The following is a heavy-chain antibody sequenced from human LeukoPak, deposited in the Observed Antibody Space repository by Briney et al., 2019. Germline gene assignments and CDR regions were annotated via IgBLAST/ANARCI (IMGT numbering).Heavy chain of an antibody. J-gene: IGHJ5*02. Sequence: GGSLRLSCAASGFTFSSYAMSWVRQAPGKGLEWVSAISGSGGSTYYADSVKGRFTISRDNSKNTLHLQMNSLRAEDTAVYYCAKDDSLTIFGVAIRNWFDPWGQGTLVTVSS. CDR2: ISGSGGST. CDR3: AKDDSLTIFGVAIRNWFDP. V-gene: IGHV3-23*01. CDR1: GFTFSSYA. D-gene: IGHD3-3*01.